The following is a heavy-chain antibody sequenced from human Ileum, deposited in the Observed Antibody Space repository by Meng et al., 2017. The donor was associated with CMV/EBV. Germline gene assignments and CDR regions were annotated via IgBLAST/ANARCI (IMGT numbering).Heavy chain of an antibody. J-gene: IGHJ6*02. V-gene: IGHV5-51*01. CDR3: ARSYNLDFWRSGLGSFYSGMDV. CDR1: GYSFSSYW. CDR2: IYPDDSDT. D-gene: IGHD3-3*01. Sequence: GESLKISCKGSGYSFSSYWIGWVRQMPGKGLEWMGIIYPDDSDTRYSPSFQGQVTISADKYISTAYLQWSSLKASDTAMYYCARSYNLDFWRSGLGSFYSGMDVWGQGTAVTVSS.